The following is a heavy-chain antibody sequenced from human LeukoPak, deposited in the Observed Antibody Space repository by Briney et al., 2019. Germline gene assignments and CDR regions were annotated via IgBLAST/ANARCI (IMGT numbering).Heavy chain of an antibody. V-gene: IGHV1-69*05. J-gene: IGHJ4*02. CDR1: GGTFSSYA. CDR2: IIPIFGTA. CDR3: ARAGDYYDSSGADY. Sequence: GASVKVSCKASGGTFSSYAIRWVRQAPGQGLEWMGGIIPIFGTANYAQKFQGRVTITTDESSSTAYMELSSLRSEDTAVYCCARAGDYYDSSGADYWGQGTLVTVSS. D-gene: IGHD3-22*01.